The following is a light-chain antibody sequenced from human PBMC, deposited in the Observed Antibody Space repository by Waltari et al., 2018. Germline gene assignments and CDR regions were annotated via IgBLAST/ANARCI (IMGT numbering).Light chain of an antibody. J-gene: IGKJ1*01. CDR3: QHYLRLPAT. CDR2: GAS. Sequence: EIVLTPSPATLSLSPGERATLSCRASQSVTRTLAWYQQKPGQAPRLLIYGASNRATGIPDRFSGSGSGTDFSLTISRLEPEDFAVYYCQHYLRLPATFGQGTKVEIK. V-gene: IGKV3-20*01. CDR1: QSVTRT.